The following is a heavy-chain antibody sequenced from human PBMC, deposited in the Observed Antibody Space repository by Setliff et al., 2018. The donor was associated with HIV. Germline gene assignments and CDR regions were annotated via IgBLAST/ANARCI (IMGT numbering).Heavy chain of an antibody. J-gene: IGHJ3*02. CDR2: ILPFFDTA. D-gene: IGHD3-16*01. CDR3: ATDRPTYYDYVWGSPNGRKAFDI. V-gene: IGHV1-69*13. Sequence: VASVKVSCKVSGGTFTRNCISWVRQAPGQGLEWMGGILPFFDTANYAQKFQGRVTITADESTSTVHMELSSLTSEDTAVYYCATDRPTYYDYVWGSPNGRKAFDIWGQGTMVTVSS. CDR1: GGTFTRNC.